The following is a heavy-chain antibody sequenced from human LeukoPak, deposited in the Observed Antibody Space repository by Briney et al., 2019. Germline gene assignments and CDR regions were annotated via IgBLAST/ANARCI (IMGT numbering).Heavy chain of an antibody. CDR2: ISWDGGST. J-gene: IGHJ4*02. D-gene: IGHD2-15*01. V-gene: IGHV3-43*01. CDR1: GFTFDDYT. CDR3: AKGLGYCSGGSCYDGIDY. Sequence: GGSLRLSCAASGFTFDDYTMHWVRQAPGKGLGWVSLISWDGGSTYYADSVKGRFTISRDNSKNSLYLQMNSLRTEDTALYYCAKGLGYCSGGSCYDGIDYWGQGTLVTVSS.